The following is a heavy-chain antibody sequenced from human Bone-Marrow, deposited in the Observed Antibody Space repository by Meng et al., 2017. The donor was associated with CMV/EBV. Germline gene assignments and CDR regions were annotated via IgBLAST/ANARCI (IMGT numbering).Heavy chain of an antibody. CDR2: LIPNLDIL. D-gene: IGHD3-10*01. V-gene: IGHV1-69*10. CDR3: ASIWPDY. CDR1: GGTFSSYA. J-gene: IGHJ4*02. Sequence: SVKVSCKASGGTFSSYAISWVRQAPGQGLGWMGGLIPNLDILFFAQNFQGRVTITADKATSTAYMDLSSLSSEDTAVYYCASIWPDYWGQGTLVTVYS.